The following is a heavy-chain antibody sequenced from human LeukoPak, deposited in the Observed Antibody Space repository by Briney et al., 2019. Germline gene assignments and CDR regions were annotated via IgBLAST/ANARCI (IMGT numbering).Heavy chain of an antibody. CDR2: ISSDGSNN. Sequence: GSLRLSCAASGFTFSSYGMHWVRQAPGKGLEWVALISSDGSNNYYANSVKGRFTISRDNSKNTLYLQMNSLRAEDTAVYYCAKDGPPTVTRGSFDYWGQGTLVTVSS. J-gene: IGHJ4*02. V-gene: IGHV3-30*18. CDR1: GFTFSSYG. D-gene: IGHD4-11*01. CDR3: AKDGPPTVTRGSFDY.